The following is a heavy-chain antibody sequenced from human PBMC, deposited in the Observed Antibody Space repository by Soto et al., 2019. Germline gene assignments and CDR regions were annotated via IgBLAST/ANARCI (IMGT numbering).Heavy chain of an antibody. D-gene: IGHD4-17*01. J-gene: IGHJ4*02. CDR2: IRTSVGDT. Sequence: GGSLRLSCAASGFTFSSYAMNWVRQAPGKGLEWVSTIRTSVGDTYYAASVKGRFTISRDNSKSTVYLHLNSLRAEDTAIYYCAKDPTYDYGYFDSWGQGTLVTVSS. CDR1: GFTFSSYA. CDR3: AKDPTYDYGYFDS. V-gene: IGHV3-23*01.